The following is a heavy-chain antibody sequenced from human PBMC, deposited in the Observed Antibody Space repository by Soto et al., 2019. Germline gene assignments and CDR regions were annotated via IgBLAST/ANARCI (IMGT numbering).Heavy chain of an antibody. J-gene: IGHJ5*02. Sequence: PGGSLRLSCEVSGFSFRVNGVSWVRQAPGKGLEWLSYISPGSRYPAYADSVKGRFTISRDNAKRSLYLQMMSLTAEDTAIYYCVRGGGGGLFDPWGQGTMVTVSS. CDR2: ISPGSRYP. CDR1: GFSFRVNG. CDR3: VRGGGGGLFDP. V-gene: IGHV3-11*06. D-gene: IGHD2-15*01.